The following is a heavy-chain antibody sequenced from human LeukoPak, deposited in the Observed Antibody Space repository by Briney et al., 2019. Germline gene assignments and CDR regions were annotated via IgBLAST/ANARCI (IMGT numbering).Heavy chain of an antibody. CDR2: IIPIFGIA. D-gene: IGHD3-22*01. CDR3: AIAYYYDSSGYYPMVDY. V-gene: IGHV1-69*04. CDR1: GGTFSSYA. J-gene: IGHJ4*02. Sequence: VASVKVSCKASGGTFSSYAISWVRQAPGQGLEWMGRIIPIFGIANYAQKFQGRVTITADKSTSTAYMELSSLRSEDTAVYYCAIAYYYDSSGYYPMVDYWGQGTLVTVSS.